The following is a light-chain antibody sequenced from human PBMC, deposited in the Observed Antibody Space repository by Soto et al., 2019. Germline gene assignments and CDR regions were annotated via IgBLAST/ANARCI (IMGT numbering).Light chain of an antibody. V-gene: IGLV2-14*01. Sequence: QSALTQPASVSGSPGQSITISCTGTSSDVGGYKYVSWYQQHPGKAPKLLIFEVSDRPSGISNRFSGSKSGNTASLTISGLQAEDEADFFCQSFDTNLNAVVFGGGTKLTVL. CDR1: SSDVGGYKY. J-gene: IGLJ2*01. CDR3: QSFDTNLNAVV. CDR2: EVS.